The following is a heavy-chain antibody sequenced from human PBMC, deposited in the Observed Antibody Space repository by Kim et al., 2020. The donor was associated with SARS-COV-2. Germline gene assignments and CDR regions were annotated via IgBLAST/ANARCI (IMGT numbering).Heavy chain of an antibody. Sequence: AQKFQGRVTITADESTSTAYMELSSLRSEDTAVYYCARDVDYYYDSSGYWGQGTLVTVSS. D-gene: IGHD3-22*01. J-gene: IGHJ4*02. CDR3: ARDVDYYYDSSGY. V-gene: IGHV1-69*01.